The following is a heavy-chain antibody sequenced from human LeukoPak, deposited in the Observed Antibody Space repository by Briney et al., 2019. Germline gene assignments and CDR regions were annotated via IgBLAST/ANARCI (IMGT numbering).Heavy chain of an antibody. CDR1: GGSISSYY. Sequence: PSETLSLTCTVSGGSISSYYWSWIRQPPGKGLEWIGYIYYSGSTNYNPSLKSRVTISVDTSKNQFSLKLSSVTAADTAVYYCARETRPGTTRGDNWFDPWGQGTLVTVSS. CDR3: ARETRPGTTRGDNWFDP. D-gene: IGHD1-1*01. V-gene: IGHV4-59*01. CDR2: IYYSGST. J-gene: IGHJ5*02.